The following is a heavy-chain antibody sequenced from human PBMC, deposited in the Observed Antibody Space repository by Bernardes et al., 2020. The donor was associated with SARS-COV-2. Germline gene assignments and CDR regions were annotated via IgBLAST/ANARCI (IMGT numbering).Heavy chain of an antibody. Sequence: SVKVSCKASGYTFTGYYMHLVRQAPGQGLEWMGWINPNSGCTNYAQKFQGRVTMTSDTSISTAYMELSRLRSDDTAVYYCARWTSYYYYYGMDVWGQGTTVTVSS. J-gene: IGHJ6*02. CDR2: INPNSGCT. CDR3: ARWTSYYYYYGMDV. CDR1: GYTFTGYY. V-gene: IGHV1-2*02.